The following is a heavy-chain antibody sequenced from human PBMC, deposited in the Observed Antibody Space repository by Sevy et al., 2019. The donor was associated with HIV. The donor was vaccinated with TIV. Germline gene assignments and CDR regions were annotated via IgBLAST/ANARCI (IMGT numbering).Heavy chain of an antibody. CDR1: GGTFSDYA. CDR2: IIPIFGST. V-gene: IGHV1-69*01. J-gene: IGHJ4*02. CDR3: ARFKYYGSQSLYYFDY. Sequence: KISCKASGGTFSDYAISWLRQAPGQGLEWMGGIIPIFGSTNYAEKFQGRVTLTADESTNTFYMELTRLRSEDSAVYYCARFKYYGSQSLYYFDYWGQGTLVTVSS. D-gene: IGHD3-10*01.